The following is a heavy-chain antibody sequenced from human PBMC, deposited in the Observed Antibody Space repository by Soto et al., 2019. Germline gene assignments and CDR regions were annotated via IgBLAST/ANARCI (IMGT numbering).Heavy chain of an antibody. J-gene: IGHJ5*02. D-gene: IGHD1-1*01. Sequence: PSETLSLTCTVSGASISGFYWSWIRKSAGKGLEWIGRIYATGTTDYNPSLRSRVMMSVDTSKKQFSLKLRSVTAADTAVYYCVRDGTKTLRDWFDPWGQGISVTVSS. CDR2: IYATGTT. V-gene: IGHV4-4*07. CDR1: GASISGFY. CDR3: VRDGTKTLRDWFDP.